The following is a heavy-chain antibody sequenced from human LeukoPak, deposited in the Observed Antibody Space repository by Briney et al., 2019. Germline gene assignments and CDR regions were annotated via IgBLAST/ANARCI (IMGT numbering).Heavy chain of an antibody. CDR2: INSDGSST. D-gene: IGHD1-26*01. CDR3: ARERTDFGSLRGDFDY. Sequence: GGSLRLSCAASGFTFSSYWMHWVRQAPGKGLVWVSRINSDGSSTSYADSVKGRFTISRDKAKKSLYLQMDSLRAEDTAVYYCARERTDFGSLRGDFDYWGQGTLVTVSS. V-gene: IGHV3-74*01. CDR1: GFTFSSYW. J-gene: IGHJ4*02.